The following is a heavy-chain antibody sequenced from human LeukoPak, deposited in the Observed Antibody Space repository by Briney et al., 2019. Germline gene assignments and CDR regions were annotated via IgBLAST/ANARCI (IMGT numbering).Heavy chain of an antibody. Sequence: SETLSLTSTVSGGSIGGSTYYWGWIRQPPGKGLEWIGSIYYSGSTYYNPSLKSRVTISVDTSKNQFSLKLTSVTAADTAVYYCARYYYGSGHDYWGQGALVTVSS. D-gene: IGHD3-10*01. V-gene: IGHV4-39*07. CDR1: GGSIGGSTYY. CDR2: IYYSGST. J-gene: IGHJ4*02. CDR3: ARYYYGSGHDY.